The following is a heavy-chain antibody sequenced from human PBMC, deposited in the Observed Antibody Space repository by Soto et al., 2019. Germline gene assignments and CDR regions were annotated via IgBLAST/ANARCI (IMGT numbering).Heavy chain of an antibody. CDR2: ISGGST. CDR1: GFTFGTYA. V-gene: IGHV3-23*01. Sequence: GGSLRLSCAASGFTFGTYAMSWVRQAPGKRLEWVSTISGGSTYYADSVKGRFTISRDNSKNTLYVQMNSLRAEDTAVYYCARERGTMVRGVIINNYYYYGMDVWGQGTTVTVSS. J-gene: IGHJ6*02. D-gene: IGHD3-10*01. CDR3: ARERGTMVRGVIINNYYYYGMDV.